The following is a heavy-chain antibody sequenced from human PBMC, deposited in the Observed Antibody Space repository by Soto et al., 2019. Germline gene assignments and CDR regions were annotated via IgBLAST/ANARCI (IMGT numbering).Heavy chain of an antibody. D-gene: IGHD3-10*01. CDR1: GFRFEQYV. J-gene: IGHJ4*02. CDR3: LTDAPNGSIDV. CDR2: VSPTGDTV. Sequence: VQVVASGGGLVQPGRSLRLSCAVSGFRFEQYVMHWVRQAPGKGLECVSTVSPTGDTVAYADSVEGRFTVSRDNAKNPLYLQMNRLTGDDTAFYYCLTDAPNGSIDVWGQGTLVTVSS. V-gene: IGHV3-9*01.